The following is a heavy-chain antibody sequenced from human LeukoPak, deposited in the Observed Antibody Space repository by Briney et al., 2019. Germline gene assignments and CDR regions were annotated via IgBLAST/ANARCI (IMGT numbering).Heavy chain of an antibody. Sequence: PGGSLRLSCAASGFTVSSNYMSWVRQAPGKGLEWVSVIYSGGSTYYADSVKGRFTISRDNSKSTLYLQMNSLRAEDTAVYYCATTKRRSRWLRLRGEDYWGQGTLVTVSS. D-gene: IGHD5-24*01. J-gene: IGHJ4*02. CDR3: ATTKRRSRWLRLRGEDY. V-gene: IGHV3-53*01. CDR1: GFTVSSNY. CDR2: IYSGGST.